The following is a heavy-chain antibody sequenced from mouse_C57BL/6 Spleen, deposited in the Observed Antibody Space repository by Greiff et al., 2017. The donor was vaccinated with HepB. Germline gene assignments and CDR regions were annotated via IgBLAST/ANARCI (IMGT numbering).Heavy chain of an antibody. Sequence: EVQLQESGPGLVKPSQSLSLTCSVTGYSITSGYYWNWIRQFPGNKLEWMGYISYDGSNNYNPSLKNRISITRDTSKNQFFLKLNSVTTEDTATYYCALYGNYVDYWGQGTTLTVSS. V-gene: IGHV3-6*01. CDR2: ISYDGSN. D-gene: IGHD2-1*01. CDR1: GYSITSGYY. J-gene: IGHJ2*01. CDR3: ALYGNYVDY.